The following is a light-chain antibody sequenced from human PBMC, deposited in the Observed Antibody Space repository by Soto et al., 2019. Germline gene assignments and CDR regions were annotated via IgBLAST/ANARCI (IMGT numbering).Light chain of an antibody. V-gene: IGKV3-15*01. CDR1: QRISRN. CDR2: DAS. CDR3: QQYNNWPPWT. Sequence: EIVMKQSPATLSVSPGESATLSCRPSQRISRNLAWYQQKPGQAPRLLIYDASTRATAIPARFSGSGSETEFTLTISSLQSEDSAVYYCQQYNNWPPWTFGQGTKVDIK. J-gene: IGKJ1*01.